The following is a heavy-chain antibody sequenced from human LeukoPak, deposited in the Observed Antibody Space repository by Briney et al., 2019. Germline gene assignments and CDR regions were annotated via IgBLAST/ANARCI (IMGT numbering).Heavy chain of an antibody. V-gene: IGHV3-23*01. D-gene: IGHD6-6*01. J-gene: IGHJ4*02. CDR1: GFTVSSNY. CDR3: AKVGYSSSHGYFDY. Sequence: GGSLKLSCAASGFTVSSNYMSWVRQAPGKGLEWVSAISGSGGSTYYADSVKGRFTISRDNSKNTLYLQMNSLRAEDTAVYYCAKVGYSSSHGYFDYWGQGTLVTVSS. CDR2: ISGSGGST.